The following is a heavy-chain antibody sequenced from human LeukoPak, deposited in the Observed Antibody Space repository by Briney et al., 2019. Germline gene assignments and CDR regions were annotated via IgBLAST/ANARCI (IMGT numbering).Heavy chain of an antibody. Sequence: SETLSLTCTVSGGSISSDTYYWGWIRQPPGRGLEWIGSIYYSGSTYYNPSLKSRVTISVDTSKSQFSLKLSSVTAADAAVYYCASLRERSYYARGFDYWGQGTLVTVSS. CDR3: ASLRERSYYARGFDY. V-gene: IGHV4-39*01. CDR1: GGSISSDTYY. CDR2: IYYSGST. D-gene: IGHD1-26*01. J-gene: IGHJ4*02.